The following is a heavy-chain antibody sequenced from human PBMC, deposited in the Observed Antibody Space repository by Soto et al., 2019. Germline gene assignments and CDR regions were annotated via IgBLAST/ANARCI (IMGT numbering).Heavy chain of an antibody. J-gene: IGHJ6*02. CDR2: IWYDGSNK. CDR3: ARISRRGVVGAILYSYGMDV. CDR1: GFTFSSYG. V-gene: IGHV3-33*01. D-gene: IGHD2-21*01. Sequence: LRLSCAASGFTFSSYGMHWVRQAPGKGLEWVAVIWYDGSNKYYADSVKGRFTISRDNSKNTLYLKMCSRSAEDTGVPYCARISRRGVVGAILYSYGMDVCGRG.